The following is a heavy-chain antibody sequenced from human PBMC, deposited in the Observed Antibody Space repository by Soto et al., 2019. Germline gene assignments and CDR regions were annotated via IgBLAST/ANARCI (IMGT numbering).Heavy chain of an antibody. Sequence: GGSLRLSCAASGFTFSSYAMHWVRQAPGKGLEWVAVISYDGSNKYYADSVKGRFTISRDNSKNTLYLQMNSLRAEDTAVYYCARGFSLASPETEAYYYYYGMDVWGQGTTVTVSS. CDR1: GFTFSSYA. V-gene: IGHV3-30-3*01. CDR3: ARGFSLASPETEAYYYYYGMDV. J-gene: IGHJ6*02. CDR2: ISYDGSNK.